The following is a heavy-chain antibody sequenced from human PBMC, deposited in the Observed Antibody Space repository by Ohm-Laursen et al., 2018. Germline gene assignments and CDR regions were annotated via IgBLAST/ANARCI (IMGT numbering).Heavy chain of an antibody. V-gene: IGHV3-48*01. J-gene: IGHJ6*02. CDR2: ISSRSSTI. CDR1: GFTFSSYS. Sequence: SLRLSCAASGFTFSSYSMNWVRQAPGKGLEWLSYISSRSSTIYYADSVKGRFTISRDNSKNTLYLQMNSLRAEDTAVYYCAKGQPILITFGGARMDVWGQGTTVTVSS. D-gene: IGHD3-16*01. CDR3: AKGQPILITFGGARMDV.